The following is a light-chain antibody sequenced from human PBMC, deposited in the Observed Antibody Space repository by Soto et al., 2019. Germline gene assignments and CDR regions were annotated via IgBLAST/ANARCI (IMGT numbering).Light chain of an antibody. Sequence: QSALTQPPSASGSPGQSVTISCTGTSSDVGGYNYVSWYQQHPGKAPKLMIYEVSKRPSGVPDRFSGSKSGNRASLTVSGLQAEDEADYYCSSYAGSLVVFGGGTKLTVL. CDR1: SSDVGGYNY. CDR2: EVS. CDR3: SSYAGSLVV. J-gene: IGLJ2*01. V-gene: IGLV2-8*01.